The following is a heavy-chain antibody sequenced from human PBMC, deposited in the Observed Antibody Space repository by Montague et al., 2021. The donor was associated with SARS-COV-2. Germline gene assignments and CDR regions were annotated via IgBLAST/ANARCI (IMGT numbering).Heavy chain of an antibody. V-gene: IGHV3-23*01. CDR2: INGGSGGST. CDR1: GFNFGVYE. J-gene: IGHJ4*02. CDR3: RVGNYYDSSSDY. D-gene: IGHD3-22*01. Sequence: SLRLSCAASGFNFGVYEMNWVRQTPGKGLEWVSYINGGSGGSTYYEDSVKGRFTISRDNSKNTLYLQMNSLRAEDTAVYYCRVGNYYDSSSDYWGQGTLVTVSS.